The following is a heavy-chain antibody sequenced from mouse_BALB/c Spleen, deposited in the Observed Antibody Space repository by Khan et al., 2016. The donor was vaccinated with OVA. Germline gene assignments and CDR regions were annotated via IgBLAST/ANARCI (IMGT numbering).Heavy chain of an antibody. V-gene: IGHV1-87*01. D-gene: IGHD2-12*01. CDR3: AGGGVTTWYFDY. CDR1: GYTFTSYW. CDR2: VYPGDGNT. J-gene: IGHJ2*01. Sequence: VQLQQSGTELARPGASVKLSCKASGYTFTSYWMQWVKQRPGQGLEWIGAVYPGDGNTRYTQKFKGKATLTADKSSSTVYIQLSSLASEDSAVFCCAGGGVTTWYFDYWGQGTTLTVPS.